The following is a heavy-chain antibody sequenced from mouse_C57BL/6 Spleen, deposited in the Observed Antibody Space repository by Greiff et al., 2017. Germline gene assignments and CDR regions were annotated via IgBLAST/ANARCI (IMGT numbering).Heavy chain of an antibody. J-gene: IGHJ2*01. CDR1: GFTFSSYA. CDR2: ISSGGDYI. Sequence: EVQLVESGAGLVKPGGSLKLSCAASGFTFSSYAMSWVRQTPEKRLEWVAYISSGGDYIYYADTVKGRFTISRDNARNTLYLQMSSLKSEDTAMYYCTRDSHYGNPVDYWGQGTTLTVSS. CDR3: TRDSHYGNPVDY. V-gene: IGHV5-9-1*02. D-gene: IGHD2-1*01.